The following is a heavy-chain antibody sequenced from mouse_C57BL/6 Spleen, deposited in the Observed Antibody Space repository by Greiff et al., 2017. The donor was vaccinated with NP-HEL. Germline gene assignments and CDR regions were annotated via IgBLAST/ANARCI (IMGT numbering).Heavy chain of an antibody. CDR1: GFTFSSYG. V-gene: IGHV5-6*02. CDR2: ISSGGSYT. CDR3: ARRLLKAWFAY. D-gene: IGHD1-3*01. J-gene: IGHJ3*01. Sequence: EVMLVESGGDLVKPGGSLKLSCAASGFTFSSYGMSWVRQTPDKRLEWVATISSGGSYTYYPDSVKGRFTISRDNAKNTLYLQMSSLKSEDTAMYYCARRLLKAWFAYWGQGTLVTVSA.